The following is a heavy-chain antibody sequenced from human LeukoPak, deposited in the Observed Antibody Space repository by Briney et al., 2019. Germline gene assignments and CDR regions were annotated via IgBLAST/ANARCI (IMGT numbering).Heavy chain of an antibody. Sequence: SETLSLTCTVSGGSISSGDYYWSWIRQPPGKGLEWIGYIYYSGSTYYNPSLKSRVTISVDTSKNQFSLKLSSVTAADTAVYYCGRAVNGDYVIHAFFDYWGQGTLVTVSS. V-gene: IGHV4-30-4*01. CDR3: GRAVNGDYVIHAFFDY. J-gene: IGHJ4*02. D-gene: IGHD4-17*01. CDR2: IYYSGST. CDR1: GGSISSGDYY.